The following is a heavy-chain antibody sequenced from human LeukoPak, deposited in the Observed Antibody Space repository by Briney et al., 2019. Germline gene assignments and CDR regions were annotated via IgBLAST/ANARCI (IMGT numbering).Heavy chain of an antibody. Sequence: SVTVSCTTSGGTFSNYAFTWVRQAPGQGLEWMGGVVPIFGTTTYAENFRDRLTITADTSASSLYMELSSLRSEDTAVYFCARGPQSYGDYVTFDIWGQGTLVTVSS. J-gene: IGHJ3*02. CDR1: GGTFSNYA. D-gene: IGHD4-17*01. V-gene: IGHV1-69*06. CDR2: VVPIFGTT. CDR3: ARGPQSYGDYVTFDI.